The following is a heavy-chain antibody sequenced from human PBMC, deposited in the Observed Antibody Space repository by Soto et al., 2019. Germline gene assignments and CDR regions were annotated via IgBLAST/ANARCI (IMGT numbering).Heavy chain of an antibody. V-gene: IGHV1-69*06. CDR3: ATLGGTAMAKIDY. J-gene: IGHJ4*02. CDR2: IIPIFGTA. Sequence: QVQLVQSGAEVKKPGSSVKVSCKASGGTFSSYAISWVRQAPGQGLEWMGGIIPIFGTANYAQKFQGRVTITADKSTSTAYMERSSLRSKDTAGYYCATLGGTAMAKIDYWGQGTLVTVSS. D-gene: IGHD5-18*01. CDR1: GGTFSSYA.